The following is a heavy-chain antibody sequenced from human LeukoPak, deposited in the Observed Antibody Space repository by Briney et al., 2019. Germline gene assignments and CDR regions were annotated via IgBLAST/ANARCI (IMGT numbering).Heavy chain of an antibody. Sequence: PSETLSLTCTVSGGSISSSSYYWGWIRQPPGKGLEWIGSIYYSGSPYYNPSLKSRVTIAVDTSKNQFSLELSSVTAADTAVYYCARPNGDYPHWFDYWGQGTLVTVSS. J-gene: IGHJ4*02. CDR2: IYYSGSP. CDR3: ARPNGDYPHWFDY. D-gene: IGHD4-17*01. CDR1: GGSISSSSYY. V-gene: IGHV4-39*07.